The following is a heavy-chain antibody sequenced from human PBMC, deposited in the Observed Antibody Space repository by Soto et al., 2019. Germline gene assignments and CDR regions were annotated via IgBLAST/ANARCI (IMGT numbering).Heavy chain of an antibody. CDR1: GFTFFNSA. J-gene: IGHJ4*02. CDR3: AADPYCGGDCYFDY. CDR2: IVVGSGNT. Sequence: SVKVSCKASGFTFFNSAVQWVRQARGQRLEWIGWIVVGSGNTNYAQKFQERVTITRDMSTNTAYMELSSPRSEDTSVYYCAADPYCGGDCYFDYWGQGIMVTSPQ. V-gene: IGHV1-58*01. D-gene: IGHD2-21*02.